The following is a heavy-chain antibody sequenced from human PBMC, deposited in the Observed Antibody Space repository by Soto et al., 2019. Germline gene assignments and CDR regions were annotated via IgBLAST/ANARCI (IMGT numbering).Heavy chain of an antibody. CDR2: ISRSSRTI. D-gene: IGHD3-22*01. CDR1: GFTFSSYI. CDR3: ARESYYYDSSTFDI. J-gene: IGHJ3*02. Sequence: GGSLRLSCAASGFTFSSYIMNWVRQAPGKGLEWVSYISRSSRTIYYADSVKGRFTISRDNAKNSLYLQMNSLRDEDTSVYYCARESYYYDSSTFDIWGQGTMVTVSS. V-gene: IGHV3-48*02.